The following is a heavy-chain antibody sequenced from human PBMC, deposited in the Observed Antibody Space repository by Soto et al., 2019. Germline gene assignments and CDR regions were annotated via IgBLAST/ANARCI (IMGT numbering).Heavy chain of an antibody. D-gene: IGHD3-10*01. Sequence: GASVKVSCKVSGYTLTELSIHWVRQAPGKGLEWMGGFDPEDGETIYAQKFQGRVTITRDTSASTAYMELSSLRSEDTAVYYCARDAGSFDYWSQGTLVTVSS. CDR3: ARDAGSFDY. V-gene: IGHV1-24*01. CDR1: GYTLTELS. J-gene: IGHJ4*02. CDR2: FDPEDGET.